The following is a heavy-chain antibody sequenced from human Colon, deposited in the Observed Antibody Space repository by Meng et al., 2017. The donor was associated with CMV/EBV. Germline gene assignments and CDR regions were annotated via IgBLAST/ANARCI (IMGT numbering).Heavy chain of an antibody. CDR3: ARDRSGLRFLEWLNYYYYGMDV. D-gene: IGHD3-3*01. J-gene: IGHJ6*02. CDR1: GFSFSSHG. V-gene: IGHV3-7*01. Sequence: GESLKISCITSGFSFSSHGMHWVRQAPGKGLEWVANIKQDGSEKYYVDSVKGRFTISRDNAKNSLYLQMNSLRAEDTAVYYCARDRSGLRFLEWLNYYYYGMDVWGQGTTVPSP. CDR2: IKQDGSEK.